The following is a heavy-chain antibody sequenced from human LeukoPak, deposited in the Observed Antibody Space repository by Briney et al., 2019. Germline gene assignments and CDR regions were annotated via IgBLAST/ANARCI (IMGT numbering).Heavy chain of an antibody. D-gene: IGHD2-15*01. CDR3: ARLPRYCSGGSCYRWFDP. Sequence: GESLKISCKGSGYSFTSYWISWVRQMPGKGLEWMGRIDPSDSYTNYSPSFQGHVTISADKSISTAYLQWSSLKASDTAVYYCARLPRYCSGGSCYRWFDPWGQGTLVTVSS. CDR2: IDPSDSYT. CDR1: GYSFTSYW. J-gene: IGHJ5*02. V-gene: IGHV5-10-1*01.